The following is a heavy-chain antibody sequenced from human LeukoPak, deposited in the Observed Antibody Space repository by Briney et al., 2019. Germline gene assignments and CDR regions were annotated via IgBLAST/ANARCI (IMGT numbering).Heavy chain of an antibody. J-gene: IGHJ4*02. D-gene: IGHD1-1*01. Sequence: SETLSLTCTVSGGSISSYYWSWIRQPPGRGLEWIGYIYYSGSTNYNPSLKSRVTISVDTSKNQFSLKLSSVTAADTAVYYCARARRGIRTLGYWGQGTLVTVSS. V-gene: IGHV4-59*12. CDR2: IYYSGST. CDR3: ARARRGIRTLGY. CDR1: GGSISSYY.